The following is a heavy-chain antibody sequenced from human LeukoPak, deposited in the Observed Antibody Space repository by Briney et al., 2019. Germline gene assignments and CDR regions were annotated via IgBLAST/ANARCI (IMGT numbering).Heavy chain of an antibody. D-gene: IGHD3-10*01. CDR2: IYYSGST. CDR3: ARAIGYGSGSYYSFSVRNSNYFDY. Sequence: SETLSLTCTVSGGSISSSSYYWGWIRQPPGKGLEWIGSIYYSGSTYYNPSLKSRVTISVDTSKNQFSLKLSSVTAADTAVYYCARAIGYGSGSYYSFSVRNSNYFDYWGQGTLVTVSS. V-gene: IGHV4-39*07. CDR1: GGSISSSSYY. J-gene: IGHJ4*02.